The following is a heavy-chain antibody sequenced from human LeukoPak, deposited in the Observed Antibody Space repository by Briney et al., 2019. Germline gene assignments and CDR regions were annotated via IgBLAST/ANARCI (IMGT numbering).Heavy chain of an antibody. V-gene: IGHV3-48*02. CDR2: ISSSSSTI. Sequence: AGRSLRLSCAASGFTFSSYGMHWVRQAPGKGLEWVSYISSSSSTIYYADSVKGRFTISRDNAKNSLYLQMNSLRDEDTAVYYCARASAAGTLEGAFDIWGQGTMVTVSS. CDR1: GFTFSSYG. D-gene: IGHD6-13*01. CDR3: ARASAAGTLEGAFDI. J-gene: IGHJ3*02.